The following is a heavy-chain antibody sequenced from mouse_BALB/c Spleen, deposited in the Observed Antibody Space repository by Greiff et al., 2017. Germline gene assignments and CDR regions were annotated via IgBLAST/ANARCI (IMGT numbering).Heavy chain of an antibody. J-gene: IGHJ4*01. V-gene: IGHV5-9-3*01. Sequence: EVKLMESGGGLVKPGGSLKLSCAASGFTFSSYAMSWVRQTPEKRLEWVATISSGGSYTYYPDSVKGRFTISRDNAKNTLYLEMSSLRSEDTAMYYCARGGVSLRGAMDYWGQGTSVTVSS. CDR3: ARGGVSLRGAMDY. CDR1: GFTFSSYA. CDR2: ISSGGSYT. D-gene: IGHD1-1*01.